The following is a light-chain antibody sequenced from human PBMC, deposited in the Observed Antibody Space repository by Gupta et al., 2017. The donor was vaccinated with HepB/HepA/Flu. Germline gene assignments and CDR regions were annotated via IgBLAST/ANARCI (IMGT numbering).Light chain of an antibody. Sequence: ELMLTPSPVTLSLSPGERATLSCRASQNVNTYLAWYEQKPGQGPRLLIYGASTRATGIPARFSGSGSGTEFTLTVSSLEPEDFAVYVCQQYSDRPHTFGQGTKLEIK. V-gene: IGKV3-11*01. CDR1: QNVNTY. J-gene: IGKJ2*01. CDR3: QQYSDRPHT. CDR2: GAS.